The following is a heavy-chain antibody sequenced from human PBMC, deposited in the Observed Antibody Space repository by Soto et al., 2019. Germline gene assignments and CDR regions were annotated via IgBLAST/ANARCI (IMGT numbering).Heavy chain of an antibody. CDR3: TTDDASTSYYWYPMDV. J-gene: IGHJ6*02. Sequence: EVQLVESGGGLVKPGESLRLSCAASGFTFTYAWLNWVRQVPGKGLEWVGRIKGKTDGGTTDYAAPVKARFTISREDSKNTLYLQMNNLNTEDTAVYYCTTDDASTSYYWYPMDVWGRGTTVTVTS. D-gene: IGHD2-2*01. CDR2: IKGKTDGGTT. V-gene: IGHV3-15*07. CDR1: GFTFTYAW.